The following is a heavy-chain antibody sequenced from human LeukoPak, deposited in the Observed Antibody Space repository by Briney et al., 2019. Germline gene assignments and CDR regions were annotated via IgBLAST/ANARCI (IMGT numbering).Heavy chain of an antibody. Sequence: GGPLRLSCAASGFTFDDYAMHWVRQAPGKGLEWVSGISWNSGSIGYADSVKGRFTISRDNAENSSLLQMNSLRVEDTAVYYCARKGGSRPNDAFDIWGQGTMVTVSS. D-gene: IGHD2-15*01. CDR3: ARKGGSRPNDAFDI. CDR2: ISWNSGSI. J-gene: IGHJ3*02. CDR1: GFTFDDYA. V-gene: IGHV3-9*01.